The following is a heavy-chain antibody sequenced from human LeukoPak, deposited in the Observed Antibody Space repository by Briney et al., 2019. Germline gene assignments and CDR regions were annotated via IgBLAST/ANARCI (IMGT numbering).Heavy chain of an antibody. J-gene: IGHJ6*02. CDR1: GFTFSSYG. Sequence: GGSLRLSCAASGFTFSSYGMHWVRQAPGKGREWVAVISYVGSNKYYADSVKGRFTISRDNAKNSLYLQMNSLRAEETAVYYCARAPPYGSGSYSKRGASYYYYGMDVWGQGTTVTVSS. D-gene: IGHD3-10*01. V-gene: IGHV3-30*03. CDR3: ARAPPYGSGSYSKRGASYYYYGMDV. CDR2: ISYVGSNK.